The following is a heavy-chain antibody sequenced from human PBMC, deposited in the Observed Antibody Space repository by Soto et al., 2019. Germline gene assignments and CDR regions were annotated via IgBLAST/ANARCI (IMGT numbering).Heavy chain of an antibody. D-gene: IGHD6-6*01. V-gene: IGHV3-21*01. CDR1: GFTFSTYS. Sequence: GGSLRLSCVGSGFTFSTYSINWFRPAPGTGLEWVSSISSRSDISYADSVKGRFTISRDNAKNSVSLQLNSLRAEDTAVSYCGGEYTVWPLVNGLDVWVRGSTGNVA. CDR2: ISSRSDI. CDR3: GGEYTVWPLVNGLDV. J-gene: IGHJ6*02.